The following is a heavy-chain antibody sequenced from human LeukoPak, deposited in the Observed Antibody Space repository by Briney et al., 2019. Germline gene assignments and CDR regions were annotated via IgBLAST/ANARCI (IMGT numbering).Heavy chain of an antibody. V-gene: IGHV4-59*08. J-gene: IGHJ4*02. CDR1: GGSISSYY. CDR2: IYYSGST. CDR3: ARTYYDPLTGYYSGGGPFDS. Sequence: SETLSLTCTVSGGSISSYYWSWIRQPPGKGLEWIGYIYYSGSTNYSPSLKGRVTISVDTSKKQFSLKLSSVTAADTAVYHCARTYYDPLTGYYSGGGPFDSWGQGTLVTVSS. D-gene: IGHD3-9*01.